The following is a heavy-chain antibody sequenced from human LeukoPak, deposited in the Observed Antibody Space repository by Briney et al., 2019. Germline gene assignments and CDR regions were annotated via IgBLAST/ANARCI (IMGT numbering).Heavy chain of an antibody. CDR2: ISKDGSMR. CDR3: AREGIAAAGIYYMDV. V-gene: IGHV3-30*04. D-gene: IGHD6-13*01. Sequence: GGSLRVSCAASGFSFTKYAMDWVRQAPGKGLEWVAIISKDGSMRYYADSVKGRFTISRDNSKNTLYLQMNSLRAEDTAVYYCAREGIAAAGIYYMDVWGKGTTVTVSS. J-gene: IGHJ6*03. CDR1: GFSFTKYA.